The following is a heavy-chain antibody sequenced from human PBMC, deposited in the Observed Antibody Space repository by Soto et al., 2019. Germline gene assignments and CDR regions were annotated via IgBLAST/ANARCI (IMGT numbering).Heavy chain of an antibody. D-gene: IGHD3-10*01. CDR3: ARGSTDSYPGSRIFDF. Sequence: GGSLRLSCAASGFTVSSNYMSWVRQAPGKGLEWVSVIYSGGSTYYADSVKGRFTISRDNSKKTLYLQMNSLRVEDSALYYCARGSTDSYPGSRIFDFWGRGTLVTVSS. CDR1: GFTVSSNY. V-gene: IGHV3-53*01. CDR2: IYSGGST. J-gene: IGHJ4*02.